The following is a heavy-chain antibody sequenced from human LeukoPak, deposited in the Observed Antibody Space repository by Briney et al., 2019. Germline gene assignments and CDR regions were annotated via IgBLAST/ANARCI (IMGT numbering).Heavy chain of an antibody. D-gene: IGHD3-10*01. J-gene: IGHJ4*02. V-gene: IGHV3-7*01. CDR1: GFTFSSYW. CDR2: IKEDGSEK. CDR3: VRDRSGRGIAFLDY. Sequence: GGSLRLSCAASGFTFSSYWMSWVRQATGKGLEWVANIKEDGSEKYIVDSVKGRFTISRDNAKNSLYLQMNSLRAEDTAVYYCVRDRSGRGIAFLDYWGQGTLVTVSS.